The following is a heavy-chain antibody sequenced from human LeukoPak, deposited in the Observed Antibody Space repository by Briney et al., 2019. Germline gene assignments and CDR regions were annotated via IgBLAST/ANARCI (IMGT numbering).Heavy chain of an antibody. D-gene: IGHD5-18*01. CDR2: ISGSGGST. CDR3: AKAFVDTAMVYWYFDL. CDR1: GFTFSNAW. Sequence: GGSLRLSCAASGFTFSNAWMSWVRQAPGKGLEWVSAISGSGGSTYYADSVKGRFTISRDNSKNTLYLQMNSLRAEDTAVYYCAKAFVDTAMVYWYFDLWGRGTLVTVSS. J-gene: IGHJ2*01. V-gene: IGHV3-23*01.